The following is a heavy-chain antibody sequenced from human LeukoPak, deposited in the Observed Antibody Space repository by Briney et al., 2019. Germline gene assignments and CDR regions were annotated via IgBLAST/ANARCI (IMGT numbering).Heavy chain of an antibody. Sequence: KPSATLSLTCSGSGYSISSGYYGGWIRRSPGTGVEWIGSIYHSGSTYYNPSLKSRVTISVDTSKNQFSLKLSSVTAADTAVYYCARGNSGNWFDSWGQGTLVTVSS. CDR1: GYSISSGYY. CDR2: IYHSGST. V-gene: IGHV4-38-2*02. CDR3: ARGNSGNWFDS. D-gene: IGHD2/OR15-2a*01. J-gene: IGHJ5*01.